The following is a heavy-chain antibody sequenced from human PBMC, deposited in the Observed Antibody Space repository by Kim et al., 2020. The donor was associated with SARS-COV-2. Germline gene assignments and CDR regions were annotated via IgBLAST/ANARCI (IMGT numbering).Heavy chain of an antibody. CDR3: ARAPDSNSWYSKWYFDL. Sequence: SVKGRFTISRDNSKNTMFLQMNSLRAEDTAVYFCARAPDSNSWYSKWYFDLWGRGTLVTVSS. D-gene: IGHD6-13*01. J-gene: IGHJ2*01. V-gene: IGHV3-30*07.